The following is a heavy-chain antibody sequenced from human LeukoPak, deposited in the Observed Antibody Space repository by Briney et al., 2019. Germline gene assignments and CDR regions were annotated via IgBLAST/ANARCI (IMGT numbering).Heavy chain of an antibody. CDR2: ISSSSSYI. J-gene: IGHJ4*02. D-gene: IGHD6-19*01. V-gene: IGHV3-21*01. CDR3: ARASSGWAYFDY. CDR1: GFTFSSYS. Sequence: GGSLRLSCAASGFTFSSYSMNWVRQAPGKGLEWVSSISSSSSYIYYADSVKGRFTISRDNAKNSLYLQMNSLRAEDTAVYYCARASSGWAYFDYWGQGPLVTVSS.